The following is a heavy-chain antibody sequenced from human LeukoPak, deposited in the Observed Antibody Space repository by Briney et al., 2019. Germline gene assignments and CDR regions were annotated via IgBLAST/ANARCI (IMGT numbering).Heavy chain of an antibody. D-gene: IGHD2-8*01. Sequence: SETLSLTCTVSGGSISSYYWSWIRQPAGKGLEWIGRIYTSGSTNYNPSLKSRVTMSVDTSKNQFSLKLSSVTAADTAVYYCARDQGQTGVGYYYGMDVWGQGTTVTVSS. V-gene: IGHV4-4*07. CDR3: ARDQGQTGVGYYYGMDV. CDR2: IYTSGST. CDR1: GGSISSYY. J-gene: IGHJ6*02.